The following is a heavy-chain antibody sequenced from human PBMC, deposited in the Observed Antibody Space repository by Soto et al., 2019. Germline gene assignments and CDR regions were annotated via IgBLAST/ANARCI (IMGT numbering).Heavy chain of an antibody. V-gene: IGHV1-69*08. D-gene: IGHD1-1*01. CDR3: VSGKSQMSQDRMGFYYYMDV. J-gene: IGHJ6*03. CDR1: GAAFSNYT. CDR2: VIPLLDAS. Sequence: QVQLVQSGADVKKPGSSVKISCTASGAAFSNYTFTWVRRAPGQGLEWVGRVIPLLDASNYAEKFQDRVTISVDRSTSTVYMELSGLRSEDSAIYYCVSGKSQMSQDRMGFYYYMDVWGKGTTVTVSS.